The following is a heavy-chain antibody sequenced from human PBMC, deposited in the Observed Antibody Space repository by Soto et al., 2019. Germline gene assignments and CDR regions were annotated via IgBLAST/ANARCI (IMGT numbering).Heavy chain of an antibody. V-gene: IGHV4-30-2*01. Sequence: QLQLQESGSGLVEPSQTLTLNCAVSGGSISSGGYSWSWIRQPPGKGLEWIGYIYHSGSTYYNPSLKSRVSISVDRSKNQFSLKLSSVPAADTAVYYCAAGGGLPRYYWGQGTLVTVSS. D-gene: IGHD5-12*01. J-gene: IGHJ4*02. CDR3: AAGGGLPRYY. CDR1: GGSISSGGYS. CDR2: IYHSGST.